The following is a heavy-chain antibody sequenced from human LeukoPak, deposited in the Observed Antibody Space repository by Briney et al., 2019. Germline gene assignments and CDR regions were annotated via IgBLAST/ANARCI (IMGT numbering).Heavy chain of an antibody. J-gene: IGHJ6*02. CDR1: GFTFSSYA. D-gene: IGHD3-3*01. V-gene: IGHV3-30-3*01. CDR2: ISYDGSNK. Sequence: GGPLRLSCAASGFTFSSYAMHWVRQAPGKELEWMAVISYDGSNKYYADSVKGRFTISRDNSKNTLYLQMNSLRAEDTAVYYCARDPTIFGVVISHYYYGMDVWGQGTTVTVSS. CDR3: ARDPTIFGVVISHYYYGMDV.